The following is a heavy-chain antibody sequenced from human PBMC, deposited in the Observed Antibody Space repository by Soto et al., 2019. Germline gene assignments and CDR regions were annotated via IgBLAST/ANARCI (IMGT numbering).Heavy chain of an antibody. CDR1: GYTFTNSG. V-gene: IGHV1-18*01. CDR3: AREDYYDSSGYLPVRYYFGMDV. J-gene: IGHJ6*02. Sequence: ASVKVSCKASGYTFTNSGISWVRQAPGQGLEWMGWIGAYNGHTKYAQKLQGRVTMTTATSTSTAYIELRSLKSDDTAVYYCAREDYYDSSGYLPVRYYFGMDVWGQGTTVTVSS. D-gene: IGHD3-22*01. CDR2: IGAYNGHT.